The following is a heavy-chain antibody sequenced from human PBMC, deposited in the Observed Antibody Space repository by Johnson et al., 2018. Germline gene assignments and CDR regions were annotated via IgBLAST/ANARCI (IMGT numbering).Heavy chain of an antibody. Sequence: VQLVQSGGDLVQPGRSLRLSCTTSGFTFGPFAMSWFRQAPGKGLEWVSFIRSKAYGGTTEYAASVKGRFTISRDASKSIAFLQMNSLKTEDTAVYFFTRESRGGSTNWFNFDFWGQGTLVTVSS. CDR1: GFTFGPFA. CDR3: TRESRGGSTNWFNFDF. CDR2: IRSKAYGGTT. V-gene: IGHV3-49*03. J-gene: IGHJ4*02. D-gene: IGHD2-15*01.